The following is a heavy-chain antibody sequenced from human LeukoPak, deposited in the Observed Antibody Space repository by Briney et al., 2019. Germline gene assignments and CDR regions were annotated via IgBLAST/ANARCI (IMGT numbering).Heavy chain of an antibody. J-gene: IGHJ3*02. CDR3: ARGYDFWSGYEAFDI. D-gene: IGHD3-3*01. V-gene: IGHV4-59*01. Sequence: PSETLSLTCTVSGGSISSYYWSWIRQPPGKGLEWIGYIYYSGSTNYNPSLKSRVTISVDTPKNQFSLKLSSVTAADTAVYYCARGYDFWSGYEAFDIWGQGTMVTVSS. CDR2: IYYSGST. CDR1: GGSISSYY.